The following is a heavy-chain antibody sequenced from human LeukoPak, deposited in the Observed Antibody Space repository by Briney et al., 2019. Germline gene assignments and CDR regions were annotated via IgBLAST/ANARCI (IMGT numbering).Heavy chain of an antibody. CDR2: IYTSGST. V-gene: IGHV4-4*07. J-gene: IGHJ4*02. CDR1: GGSISSYY. D-gene: IGHD6-6*01. Sequence: SETLSLTCTVSGGSISSYYWSWIRQPAGKGLEWIGRIYTSGSTNYNPSLKSRVTMSVDTSKNQFSLKLSSVTAADTAVYYCARVTSTRIAARPGAVFDYWGQGTLVTVPS. CDR3: ARVTSTRIAARPGAVFDY.